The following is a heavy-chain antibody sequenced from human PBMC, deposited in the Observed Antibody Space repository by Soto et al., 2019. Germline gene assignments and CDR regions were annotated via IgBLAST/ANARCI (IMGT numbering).Heavy chain of an antibody. Sequence: PSETLSLTCTVSGGSISSYYWSWIRQPPGKGLEWIGSIYYSGSTNYNPSLKSRVTISVDTSKNQFSLKLSSVTAADTAVYYCASQDIVVVVGTFDIWGQGTMVTVSS. CDR3: ASQDIVVVVGTFDI. D-gene: IGHD2-15*01. J-gene: IGHJ3*02. CDR2: IYYSGST. CDR1: GGSISSYY. V-gene: IGHV4-59*08.